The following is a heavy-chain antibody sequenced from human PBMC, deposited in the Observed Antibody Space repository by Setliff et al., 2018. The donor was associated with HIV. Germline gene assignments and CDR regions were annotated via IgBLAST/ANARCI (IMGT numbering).Heavy chain of an antibody. Sequence: PGGSLRLSCAASQLTFSSYSMNWVRQAPGMGLEWVSGISGSGGSTYYADSVKGRFTISRDNSKNKVYLQMNNLRAEDTAVYYCARTSRAAYWGRGTLVTVSS. CDR2: ISGSGGST. CDR1: QLTFSSYS. D-gene: IGHD6-25*01. J-gene: IGHJ4*02. CDR3: ARTSRAAY. V-gene: IGHV3-23*01.